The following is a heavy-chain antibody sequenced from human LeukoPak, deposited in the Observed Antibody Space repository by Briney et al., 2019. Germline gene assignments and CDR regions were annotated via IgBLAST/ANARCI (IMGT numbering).Heavy chain of an antibody. Sequence: GGPLRLSCAASGFNFSNYAMHWVRQAPGKGLEWVALISYDGYNKYYADSVKGRFTISRDNAKNSLYLQMNSLRAEDTAVYYCARDLVGYCSGGSCYYFDYWGQGTLVTVSS. CDR1: GFNFSNYA. CDR3: ARDLVGYCSGGSCYYFDY. CDR2: ISYDGYNK. V-gene: IGHV3-30-3*01. D-gene: IGHD2-15*01. J-gene: IGHJ4*02.